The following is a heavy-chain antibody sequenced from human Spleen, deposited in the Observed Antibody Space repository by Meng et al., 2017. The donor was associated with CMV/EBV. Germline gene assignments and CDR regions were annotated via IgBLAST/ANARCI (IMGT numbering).Heavy chain of an antibody. CDR3: ARGGTYSDWGDY. V-gene: IGHV4-59*12. J-gene: IGHJ4*02. CDR2: IYYSGST. CDR1: GGSISSYY. D-gene: IGHD1-26*01. Sequence: SETLSLTCTVSGGSISSYYWSWIRQPPGKGLEWIGYIYYSGSTNYNPSLKSRVTISVDTSKNQFSLKLTSMTAADTAVYYCARGGTYSDWGDYWGQGTLVTVSS.